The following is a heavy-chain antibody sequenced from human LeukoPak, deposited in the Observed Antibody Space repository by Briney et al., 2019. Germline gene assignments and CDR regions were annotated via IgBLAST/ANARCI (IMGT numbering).Heavy chain of an antibody. Sequence: PGGSLRLSCAASGFTFNNFWMTWVRQAPGKGLEWVANIKHDGSEKYYADSVKGRFTISRDNAKSSLYLQMNGLRAEDTAVYYCARGILTGLDYFDYWGQGTLVTVSS. CDR1: GFTFNNFW. V-gene: IGHV3-7*01. CDR2: IKHDGSEK. CDR3: ARGILTGLDYFDY. J-gene: IGHJ4*02. D-gene: IGHD3-9*01.